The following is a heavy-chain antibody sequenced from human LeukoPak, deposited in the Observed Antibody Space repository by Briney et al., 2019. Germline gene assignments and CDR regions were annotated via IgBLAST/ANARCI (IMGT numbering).Heavy chain of an antibody. V-gene: IGHV4-59*01. CDR2: IYYSGST. J-gene: IGHJ4*02. D-gene: IGHD3-10*01. Sequence: PSETLSLTCTVSGGSISSYYWSWIRQPPGKGLEWIGYIYYSGSTNYNPSLKSRVTISVDTSKNQFSLKLSSVTAADTAVYYCARLPLYGSGRDIDYWGQGTLVTVSS. CDR3: ARLPLYGSGRDIDY. CDR1: GGSISSYY.